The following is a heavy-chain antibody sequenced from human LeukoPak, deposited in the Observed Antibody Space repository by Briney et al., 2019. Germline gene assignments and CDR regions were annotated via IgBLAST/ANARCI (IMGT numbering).Heavy chain of an antibody. V-gene: IGHV3-30*18. CDR1: GFTFSDAW. J-gene: IGHJ4*02. Sequence: PGGSLRLSCAASGFTFSDAWMSWVRQAPGKGLEWVAGISYDGSNKYYADSVKGRFTISRDNSKNTLYLQMNSLRAEDTAVYYCAKGTAYCSGGSCYWMDYWGQGTLVTVSS. CDR2: ISYDGSNK. CDR3: AKGTAYCSGGSCYWMDY. D-gene: IGHD2-15*01.